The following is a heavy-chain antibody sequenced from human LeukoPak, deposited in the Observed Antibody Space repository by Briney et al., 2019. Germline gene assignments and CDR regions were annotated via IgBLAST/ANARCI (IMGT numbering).Heavy chain of an antibody. J-gene: IGHJ4*02. CDR3: ATERAGTSGYIVFDN. Sequence: PGGSLRLSCAASGFTFRNYWMHWVRQAPGKELVWVSRITPDEITTYADSVKGRFTISRDNAKNMLYLQRNSLRAEDTAVYYFATERAGTSGYIVFDNWGQGTLVTVSS. D-gene: IGHD1-1*01. V-gene: IGHV3-74*01. CDR2: ITPDEIT. CDR1: GFTFRNYW.